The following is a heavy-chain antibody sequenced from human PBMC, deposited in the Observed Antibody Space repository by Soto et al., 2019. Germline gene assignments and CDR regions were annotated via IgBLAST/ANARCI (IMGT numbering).Heavy chain of an antibody. D-gene: IGHD4-17*01. CDR3: ARDLGGDYGNWFDP. CDR2: ISAYNGNT. V-gene: IGHV1-18*01. Sequence: ASVKVSCKASGYTFTSYGISWVRQAPGQGLEWMGWISAYNGNTNYAQKLQGRVTLTTDTSTSTAYMEVISLRSDDTAVYYCARDLGGDYGNWFDPWGQGTLVTVSS. J-gene: IGHJ5*02. CDR1: GYTFTSYG.